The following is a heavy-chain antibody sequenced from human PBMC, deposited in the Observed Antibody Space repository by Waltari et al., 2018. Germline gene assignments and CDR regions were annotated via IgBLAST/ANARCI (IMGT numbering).Heavy chain of an antibody. D-gene: IGHD2-21*01. V-gene: IGHV1-2*06. Sequence: QVQLVQSGAEVKKPGASVTVSCKASGYTFTGYYMHWVRQAPGQGLEWMGRINPNRGGTNYAQKFQGRVTMTRDTSISTAYMELSRLRSDDTAVYYCARDRAYCGGDCYHDAFDIWGQGTMVTVSS. J-gene: IGHJ3*02. CDR1: GYTFTGYY. CDR3: ARDRAYCGGDCYHDAFDI. CDR2: INPNRGGT.